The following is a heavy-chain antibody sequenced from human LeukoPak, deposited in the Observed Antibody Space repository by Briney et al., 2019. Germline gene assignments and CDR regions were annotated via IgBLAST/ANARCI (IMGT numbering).Heavy chain of an antibody. CDR1: GGSITIRNYY. CDR2: ISYSGST. V-gene: IGHV4-39*01. D-gene: IGHD4-17*01. J-gene: IGHJ5*02. Sequence: SETLSLTCTVSGGSITIRNYYWGWIRQPPGKGLEWIGSISYSGSTYYNPSLKSRVTISADTSKNQFSLKLSSVTAADTAVFYCARHPYGDYRNWFDPWGQETLVIVSS. CDR3: ARHPYGDYRNWFDP.